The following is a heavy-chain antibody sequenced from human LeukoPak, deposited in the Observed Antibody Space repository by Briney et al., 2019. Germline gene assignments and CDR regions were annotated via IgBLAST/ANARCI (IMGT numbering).Heavy chain of an antibody. CDR3: AREGDGYYGYFQH. J-gene: IGHJ1*01. D-gene: IGHD3-10*01. CDR1: GFTVSSNY. V-gene: IGHV3-53*01. Sequence: GGSLRLSCAASGFTVSSNYMSWVRQAPGKGLEWVSLIYSGGTTYYPDSVKGRFTISRDNSKNTLYLQMNSLRAEDTAVYYCAREGDGYYGYFQHWGQGTLVTVSS. CDR2: IYSGGTT.